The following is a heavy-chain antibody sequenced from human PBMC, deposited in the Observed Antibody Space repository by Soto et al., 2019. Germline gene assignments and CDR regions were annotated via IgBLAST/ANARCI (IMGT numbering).Heavy chain of an antibody. Sequence: GGSLRLSCAASGFTFSSYAMHWVRQAPGKGLEWVAVISYDGSNKYYADSVKGRFTISRDNSKNTLYLQMNSLRAEDTAVYYCARDPGEVVPARYSSSWYADYWGQGTLVTVSS. J-gene: IGHJ4*02. D-gene: IGHD6-13*01. CDR3: ARDPGEVVPARYSSSWYADY. V-gene: IGHV3-30-3*01. CDR1: GFTFSSYA. CDR2: ISYDGSNK.